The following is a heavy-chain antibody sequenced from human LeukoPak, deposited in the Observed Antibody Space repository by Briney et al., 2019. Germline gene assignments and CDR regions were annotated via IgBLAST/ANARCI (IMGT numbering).Heavy chain of an antibody. J-gene: IGHJ4*02. CDR3: ARDPAKFWSGHDY. V-gene: IGHV3-30*03. Sequence: PGGSLRLSCTASGFTFSSYGMHWVRQAPGKGLEWVAVISYDGSNKYHADSVKGRFTISRDNSKNTLYVQMNSLRAEDTAVYYCARDPAKFWSGHDYWGQGTLVTVSS. CDR1: GFTFSSYG. CDR2: ISYDGSNK. D-gene: IGHD3-3*01.